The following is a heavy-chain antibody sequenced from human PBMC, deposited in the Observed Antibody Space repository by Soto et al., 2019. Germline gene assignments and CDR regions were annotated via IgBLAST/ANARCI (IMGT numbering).Heavy chain of an antibody. D-gene: IGHD2-2*01. Sequence: GGSLRFPCTASGTTFSTNGTPWVGRAPGRGLHWVAAISYEGHKQVSGDPAKGRSPISRANSTITAYLHMNSLTPEDTAVYYYAKENLPDAPIEHWGLGTLVTVSS. V-gene: IGHV3-30*18. CDR3: AKENLPDAPIEH. CDR1: GTTFSTNG. CDR2: ISYEGHKQ. J-gene: IGHJ4*02.